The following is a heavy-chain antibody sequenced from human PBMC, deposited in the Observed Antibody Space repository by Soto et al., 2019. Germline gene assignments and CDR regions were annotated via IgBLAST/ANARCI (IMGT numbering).Heavy chain of an antibody. D-gene: IGHD2-2*01. CDR1: GGSIRSSTYY. Sequence: SEILSLTCTVSGGSIRSSTYYWGWIRQPPGKGLEWIGSIYYSGSTHNTPSLKSRVTMSVDTYTNQFSLKLNSVTAADTAVYYCARVPDRWGQGTLVTVSS. CDR2: IYYSGST. J-gene: IGHJ5*02. V-gene: IGHV4-39*07. CDR3: ARVPDR.